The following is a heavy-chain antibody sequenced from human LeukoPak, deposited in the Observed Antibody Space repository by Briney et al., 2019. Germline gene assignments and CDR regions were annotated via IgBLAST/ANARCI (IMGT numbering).Heavy chain of an antibody. V-gene: IGHV3-30*18. CDR3: AKVSSGSYFDY. CDR2: ISYDGSNK. J-gene: IGHJ4*02. Sequence: PGRSLRLSCAASGFTFSIYGMHWVRQAPGKGLEWVAVISYDGSNKYYADSVKGRFTISRDNSKNTLYLQMNSLRAEDTAVYYCAKVSSGSYFDYWGQGTLVTVSS. D-gene: IGHD6-19*01. CDR1: GFTFSIYG.